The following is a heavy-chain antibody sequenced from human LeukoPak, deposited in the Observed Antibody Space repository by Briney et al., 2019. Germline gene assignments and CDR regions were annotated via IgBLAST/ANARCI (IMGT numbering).Heavy chain of an antibody. V-gene: IGHV3-23*01. Sequence: GGSLRLSCAASGFTFSNYAMTWVRQAPGKGLEWVSAISGSGGSIYYEGSVKGRFTISRDNSKNTLYLQTNSLRAEDTAVYYCAKGIVMEGYNAMGYWGQGTLVTVSS. CDR3: AKGIVMEGYNAMGY. J-gene: IGHJ4*02. CDR2: ISGSGGSI. CDR1: GFTFSNYA. D-gene: IGHD5-24*01.